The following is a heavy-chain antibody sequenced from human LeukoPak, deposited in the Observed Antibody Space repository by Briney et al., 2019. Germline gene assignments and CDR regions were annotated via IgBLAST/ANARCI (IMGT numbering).Heavy chain of an antibody. Sequence: ASVKVSCKASGGTFSSYAISWVRQAPGQGLEWMGRINPNSGGTNYAQKFQGRVTMTRDTSISTAYMELSRLRSDDTAVYYCARDLSLGPYDSSGYFDYWGQGTLVTVSS. V-gene: IGHV1-2*06. CDR3: ARDLSLGPYDSSGYFDY. CDR2: INPNSGGT. J-gene: IGHJ4*02. CDR1: GGTFSSYA. D-gene: IGHD3-22*01.